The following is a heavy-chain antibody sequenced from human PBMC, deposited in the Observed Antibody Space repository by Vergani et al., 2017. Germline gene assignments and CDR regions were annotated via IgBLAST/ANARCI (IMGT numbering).Heavy chain of an antibody. V-gene: IGHV7-4-1*02. J-gene: IGHJ6*02. CDR2: INTNTGNP. D-gene: IGHD3-22*01. Sequence: QVQLVQSGSEFKKPGASVKVSCKASGYTFTTYAMNWVRQAPGQGLEWMGWINTNTGNPTYAQGFTGRFVFSLDTSVSTAYLQITRLKAEDTAVYYCARESGYYDSSGYYYHLYGMDVWGQGTTVTVSS. CDR1: GYTFTTYA. CDR3: ARESGYYDSSGYYYHLYGMDV.